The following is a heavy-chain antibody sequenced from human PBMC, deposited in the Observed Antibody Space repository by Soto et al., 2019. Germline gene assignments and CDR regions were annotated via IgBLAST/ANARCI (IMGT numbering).Heavy chain of an antibody. V-gene: IGHV4-59*08. J-gene: IGHJ3*02. Sequence: SETLSLTCTVSGGSIISYYWSWIRQPPGKGLEWIGYIFHTGTTSYNPSLKSRVTLSVDTSQSQFSLKLNSVTAADTAVYYCTTEAYDNSGSLAFDIWGPGTLVTVSS. CDR3: TTEAYDNSGSLAFDI. D-gene: IGHD3-22*01. CDR2: IFHTGTT. CDR1: GGSIISYY.